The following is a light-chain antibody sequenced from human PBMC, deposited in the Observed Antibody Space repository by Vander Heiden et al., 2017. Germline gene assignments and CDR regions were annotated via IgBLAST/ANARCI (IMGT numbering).Light chain of an antibody. V-gene: IGKV1-5*03. CDR1: QTISTW. J-gene: IGKJ1*01. Sequence: DIQMTQSPSTLSASVGDGVTISCRASQTISTWLAWYQQKPGKAPKLLIYTASTLEGGVPSRFSGSGSGTEFTLTISSLQPDDFATYYCQQYNSYPWTFGQGTKVEI. CDR2: TAS. CDR3: QQYNSYPWT.